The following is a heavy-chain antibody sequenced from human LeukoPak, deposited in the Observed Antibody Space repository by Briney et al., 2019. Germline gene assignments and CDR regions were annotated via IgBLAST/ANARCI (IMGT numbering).Heavy chain of an antibody. Sequence: PSQTLSINCTVSGGSISSGSYYWTWIRQPAGKGLEWIGSIYTSGSTNYNPSLKSRVTISVDTSKNQLSLKLSSVTAADTAVYYCARGGTMLGYWYFDLWGRGTLVTVSS. CDR2: IYTSGST. CDR3: ARGGTMLGYWYFDL. V-gene: IGHV4-61*02. CDR1: GGSISSGSYY. D-gene: IGHD3-10*02. J-gene: IGHJ2*01.